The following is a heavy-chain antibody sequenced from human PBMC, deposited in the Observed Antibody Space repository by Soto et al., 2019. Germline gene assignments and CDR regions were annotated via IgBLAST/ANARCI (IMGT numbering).Heavy chain of an antibody. CDR2: INSDGSST. D-gene: IGHD3-9*01. CDR3: ARDPYDILTGYYMNYYYYYGMDV. CDR1: GFTFSSYW. V-gene: IGHV3-74*01. Sequence: GGSLRLSCAASGFTFSSYWMHWVRQAPGKGLVWVSRINSDGSSTSYADSVKGRFTISRDNAKNSLYLQMNSLRAEDTAVYYCARDPYDILTGYYMNYYYYYGMDVWGQGTTVTVSS. J-gene: IGHJ6*02.